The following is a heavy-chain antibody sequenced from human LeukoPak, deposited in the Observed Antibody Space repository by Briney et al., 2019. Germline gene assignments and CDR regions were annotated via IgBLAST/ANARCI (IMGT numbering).Heavy chain of an antibody. D-gene: IGHD3-10*01. CDR3: ARDGWFGDYNWFDP. CDR1: GFTFSSYG. V-gene: IGHV3-30*02. Sequence: SGGSLRLSCAASGFTFSSYGMHWVRQAPGKGLEWVAFIRYDGSNKYYADSVKGRFTISRDNAKNSLYLQMNSLRAEDTAMYYCARDGWFGDYNWFDPWGQGTLVTVSS. J-gene: IGHJ5*02. CDR2: IRYDGSNK.